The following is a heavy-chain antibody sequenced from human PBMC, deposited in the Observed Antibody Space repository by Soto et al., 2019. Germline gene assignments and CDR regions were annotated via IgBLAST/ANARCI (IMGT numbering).Heavy chain of an antibody. J-gene: IGHJ6*02. CDR2: ISPYSGNT. V-gene: IGHV1-18*01. D-gene: IGHD3-16*02. Sequence: QVQLVQSGDEVKKPGASVKVSCKASGYIFVNYVIAWVRQAPGQGLEWMGWISPYSGNTHYAGRVQGRLTMTTDTSTSTAYRDRGSRTSDDTAVYYCAMVDHCVTPTPQDVWGQGTTVTASS. CDR3: AMVDHCVTPTPQDV. CDR1: GYIFVNYV.